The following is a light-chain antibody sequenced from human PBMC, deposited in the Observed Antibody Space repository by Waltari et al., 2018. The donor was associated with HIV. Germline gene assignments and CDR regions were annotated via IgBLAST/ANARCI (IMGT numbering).Light chain of an antibody. CDR3: TSYISGTTPV. CDR2: EVT. CDR1: ALTGSAY. V-gene: IGLV2-14*01. J-gene: IGLJ2*01. Sequence: QSPLTQPASVSGSPGQSISISCALTGSAYVSWYQRHPGKAPKVIIYEVTNRPSGLSNRFSGSKSGNTATLTISGLQPEDEADYFCTSYISGTTPVFGRGTRVTVL.